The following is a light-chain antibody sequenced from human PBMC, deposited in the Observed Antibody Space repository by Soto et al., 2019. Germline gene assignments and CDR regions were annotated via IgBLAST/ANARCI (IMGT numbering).Light chain of an antibody. CDR2: GAS. J-gene: IGKJ1*01. Sequence: EIVFTQSPGTVSLSPGERATLSCSPTQSVSSSYLAWYQQKPGQAPRLLIYGASTRATGIPARFSGSGSGTEFTLTISSLQSEDFAVYYCQQYNNWPPWTFGQGTKV. V-gene: IGKV3-15*01. CDR3: QQYNNWPPWT. CDR1: QSVSSSY.